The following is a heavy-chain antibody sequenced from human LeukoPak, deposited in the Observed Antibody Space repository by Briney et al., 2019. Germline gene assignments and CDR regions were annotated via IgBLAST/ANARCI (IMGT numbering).Heavy chain of an antibody. Sequence: PGGSLRLSCAASGFTFSSYGMHWVRQAPGKGLEWVAVISYDGSNKYYADSVKGRFTMSRDNAKNMVYLQMNSLRVEDTAVYYCARDIYSIAEWGQGTLVTVSS. D-gene: IGHD3-3*02. J-gene: IGHJ4*02. CDR2: ISYDGSNK. CDR3: ARDIYSIAE. CDR1: GFTFSSYG. V-gene: IGHV3-30*03.